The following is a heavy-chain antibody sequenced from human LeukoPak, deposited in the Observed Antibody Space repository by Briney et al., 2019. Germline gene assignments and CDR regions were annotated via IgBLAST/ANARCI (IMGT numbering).Heavy chain of an antibody. D-gene: IGHD3-22*01. J-gene: IGHJ4*02. Sequence: PSQTLSLTCTVSGGSISSGGYYWSWIRQHPGKGLEWIGYIYYSGSTYYNPSLKSRVTISVDASKNQFSLKLSSVTAADTAVYYCARVVVGGYVDYWGQGTLVTVSS. CDR3: ARVVVGGYVDY. V-gene: IGHV4-31*03. CDR1: GGSISSGGYY. CDR2: IYYSGST.